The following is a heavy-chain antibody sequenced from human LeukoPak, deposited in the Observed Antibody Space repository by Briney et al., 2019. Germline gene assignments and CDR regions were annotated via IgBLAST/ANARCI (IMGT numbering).Heavy chain of an antibody. V-gene: IGHV3-48*04. J-gene: IGHJ4*02. D-gene: IGHD1-20*01. CDR1: GFTFSSYS. CDR3: AGEYNWNDEDY. CDR2: ISSSSSTI. Sequence: GGSLGLSCAASGFTFSSYSMNWVRQAPGKGLEWVSYISSSSSTIYYADSVKGRFTISRDNAKNSLYLQMNSLRAEDTAVYYCAGEYNWNDEDYWGQGTLVTVSS.